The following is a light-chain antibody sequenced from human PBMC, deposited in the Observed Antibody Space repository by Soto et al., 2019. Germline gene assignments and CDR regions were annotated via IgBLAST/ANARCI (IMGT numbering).Light chain of an antibody. CDR1: QSISSW. CDR2: KAS. CDR3: QKYNSYPLT. J-gene: IGKJ4*01. Sequence: DIQMTQSPSTLSASVGDRVTITCRASQSISSWLAWYQQKPGKAPNLLIYKASSLESGVPSRFSGSGSGTAFTLTISSLQPDDFATYYCQKYNSYPLTFGGGTKVEIK. V-gene: IGKV1-5*03.